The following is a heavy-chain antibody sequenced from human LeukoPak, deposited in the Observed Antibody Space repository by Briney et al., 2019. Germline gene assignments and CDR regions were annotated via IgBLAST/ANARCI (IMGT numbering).Heavy chain of an antibody. CDR3: AREHQLHYYGMDV. CDR2: IIPIFGTA. Sequence: GASVTVSCKASGGTFSSYAISWVRQAPGQGLEWMGGIIPIFGTANYAQKFQGRVTITADESTSTAYMELSSLRSEDTAVYYCAREHQLHYYGMDVWGQGTTVTVSS. D-gene: IGHD2-2*01. V-gene: IGHV1-69*01. CDR1: GGTFSSYA. J-gene: IGHJ6*02.